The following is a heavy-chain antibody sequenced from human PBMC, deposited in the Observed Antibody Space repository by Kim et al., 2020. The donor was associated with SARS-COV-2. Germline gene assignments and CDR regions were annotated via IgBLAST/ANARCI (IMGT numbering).Heavy chain of an antibody. J-gene: IGHJ4*02. CDR2: YYYSGTT. CDR3: GRRSRHTSDWYFYFDY. V-gene: IGHV4-39*01. Sequence: SETLSLTCTVSGGSMTSTSYYWGWIRQPPGKGLEWIGSYYYSGTTHYNASLKSRVTISVDTSKNQFSLKLRSVTAADTAVYYCGRRSRHTSDWYFYFDYWGRGTRVTVSS. D-gene: IGHD6-19*01. CDR1: GGSMTSTSYY.